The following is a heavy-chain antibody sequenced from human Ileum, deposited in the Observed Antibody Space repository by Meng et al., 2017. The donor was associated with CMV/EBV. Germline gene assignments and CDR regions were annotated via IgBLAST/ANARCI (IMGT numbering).Heavy chain of an antibody. CDR1: GDFANNFY. CDR2: ISTSGSD. J-gene: IGHJ4*02. CDR3: ARVWGIAVRPLDY. Sequence: VPIQESGPGLVKPSETLPLTCTVSGDFANNFYWSWIRQPAGKGLQWIGRISTSGSDNYNPSLKSRVTMSVDTSKKQFSLKLSSVTAADTAVYYCARVWGIAVRPLDYWGQGTLVTASS. V-gene: IGHV4-4*07. D-gene: IGHD6-6*01.